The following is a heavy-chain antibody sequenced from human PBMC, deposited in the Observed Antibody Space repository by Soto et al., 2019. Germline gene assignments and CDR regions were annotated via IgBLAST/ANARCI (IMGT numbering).Heavy chain of an antibody. CDR1: GYTFTGYY. J-gene: IGHJ4*02. CDR2: IIPICGAA. CDR3: ARSPWMITFGGVIVIYYFDY. D-gene: IGHD3-16*02. Sequence: ASVKVSCKASGYTFTGYYMHWVRQAPGQGLEWMGGIIPICGAANYAQKFQGRVTITADESTSTAYMELSRLRSEDTAVYYCARSPWMITFGGVIVIYYFDYWGQGTLVTVSS. V-gene: IGHV1-69*13.